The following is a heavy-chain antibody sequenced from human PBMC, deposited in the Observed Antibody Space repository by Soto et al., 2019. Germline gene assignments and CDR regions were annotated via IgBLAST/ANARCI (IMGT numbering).Heavy chain of an antibody. CDR3: AKGRGGAAHPGGYYFDY. CDR2: ISGSGGST. V-gene: IGHV3-23*01. Sequence: PGGSLRLSCAASGFTFSSYAMSWVRQAPGKGLEWVSAISGSGGSTYYADSVKGRFTISRDNSKNTLYRQMNSLRAEDTAVYYCAKGRGGAAHPGGYYFDYWGQGTLVTVSS. J-gene: IGHJ4*02. D-gene: IGHD6-6*01. CDR1: GFTFSSYA.